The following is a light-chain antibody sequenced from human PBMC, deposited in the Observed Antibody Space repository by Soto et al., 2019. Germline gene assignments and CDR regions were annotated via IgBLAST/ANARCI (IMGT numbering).Light chain of an antibody. V-gene: IGKV3-15*01. Sequence: EIVMTQSPATLYVSPGERATLSCRASQNINSNLAWYQQKPGQAPSLLIDDASTRATGIPARFSGSGSGTEFTLTISRLQSEDFAVYYCQQYNDWPFTFGQGTKLEIQ. CDR2: DAS. J-gene: IGKJ2*01. CDR1: QNINSN. CDR3: QQYNDWPFT.